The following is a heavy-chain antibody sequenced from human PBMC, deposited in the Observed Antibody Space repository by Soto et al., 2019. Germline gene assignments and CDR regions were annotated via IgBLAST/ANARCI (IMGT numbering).Heavy chain of an antibody. CDR1: GFTFSSYG. CDR3: AKESPNWGSPGYYFDY. D-gene: IGHD7-27*01. Sequence: GGSLRLSCAASGFTFSSYGMHWVRQAPGKGLEWVAVISYDGSNKYYADSVKGRFTISRDNSKNTLYLQMNSLRAEDTAVYYCAKESPNWGSPGYYFDYWGQGTLVTVSS. J-gene: IGHJ4*02. CDR2: ISYDGSNK. V-gene: IGHV3-30*18.